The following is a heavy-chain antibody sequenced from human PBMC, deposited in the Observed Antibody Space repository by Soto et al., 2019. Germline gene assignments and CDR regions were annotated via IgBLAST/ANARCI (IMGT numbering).Heavy chain of an antibody. CDR2: ISAYNGNT. CDR1: GYTFNSYG. J-gene: IGHJ6*03. Sequence: ASVKVSCKASGYTFNSYGISWVRQAPGQGLEWMGWISAYNGNTNYAQKLQGRVTMTRNTSISTAYMELSSLRSEDTAVYYCARGRGYIDYYYYMDVWGKGTTDTVSS. V-gene: IGHV1-18*01. D-gene: IGHD5-18*01. CDR3: ARGRGYIDYYYYMDV.